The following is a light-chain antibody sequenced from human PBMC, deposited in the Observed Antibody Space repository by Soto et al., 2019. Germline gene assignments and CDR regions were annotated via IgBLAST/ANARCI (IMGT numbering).Light chain of an antibody. CDR3: QQYGSSYT. CDR1: QSVSSSY. Sequence: EIVLTQSPGTLSLSPGERATLSCRASQSVSSSYLAWYQQKPGQAPRLLIYGASSRATGKPDRFSGSWSGTDFTLTISRLEPEDFAVYYCQQYGSSYTFGQGTKLEIK. V-gene: IGKV3-20*01. J-gene: IGKJ2*01. CDR2: GAS.